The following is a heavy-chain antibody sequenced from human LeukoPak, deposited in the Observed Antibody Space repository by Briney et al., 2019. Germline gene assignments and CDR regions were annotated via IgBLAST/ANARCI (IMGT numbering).Heavy chain of an antibody. CDR2: IYYSGST. CDR1: GGSIRSTTYY. D-gene: IGHD3-3*01. CDR3: ARDFGFWSGYSSFDY. Sequence: PSETLSLTCSVSGGSIRSTTYYWGWIRQPPGKGLEWIGSIYYSGSTYYNPSLKSRVTISVDTSKNQFSLKLTSVTAADTAVYYCARDFGFWSGYSSFDYWGQGTLVTVSS. J-gene: IGHJ4*02. V-gene: IGHV4-39*07.